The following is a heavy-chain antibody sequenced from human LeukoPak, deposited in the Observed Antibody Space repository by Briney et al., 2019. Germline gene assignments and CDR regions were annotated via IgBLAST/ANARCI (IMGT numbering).Heavy chain of an antibody. J-gene: IGHJ4*02. Sequence: KAGGSLRLSCATSGFDFSRYSMNWVRQAPGKGLEWVSSISSSGGYTYYGDSVKGRVTVSRDNAKNSLYLQMNSLRAEDTAAYYCSTDPGIHPYWGRGTLVTVSS. CDR1: GFDFSRYS. CDR2: ISSSGGYT. D-gene: IGHD2/OR15-2a*01. CDR3: STDPGIHPY. V-gene: IGHV3-21*06.